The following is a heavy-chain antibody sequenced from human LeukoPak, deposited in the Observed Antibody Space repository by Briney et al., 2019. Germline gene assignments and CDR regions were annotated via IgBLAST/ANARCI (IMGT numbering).Heavy chain of an antibody. D-gene: IGHD1-26*01. J-gene: IGHJ4*02. Sequence: GGSLRLSCEGSGFTFINFVMSWVRQVPGKGLEWVSSSGGGATTFYADSVRGRFTTSRDNSKNTLFLQMNSLRAEDSAVYYCARYFLSGTYYHFQHWGQGTLVAVSS. CDR3: ARYFLSGTYYHFQH. CDR1: GFTFINFV. V-gene: IGHV3-23*01. CDR2: SGGGATT.